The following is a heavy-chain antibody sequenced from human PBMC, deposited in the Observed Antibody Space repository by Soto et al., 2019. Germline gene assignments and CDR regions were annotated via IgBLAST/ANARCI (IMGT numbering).Heavy chain of an antibody. Sequence: QVQLVQSGAEVKKPGASVKVSCKATGYTFTNYYIHWVRQAPGQGLEWMGIIIPGAGTTSFARKFQGRVTMTRDTTTSTVVMALISPRPEDTAVYYCARHLVEGKGYFPPELRGQGTLVTGSS. CDR1: GYTFTNYY. V-gene: IGHV1-46*01. CDR2: IIPGAGTT. D-gene: IGHD3-22*01. CDR3: ARHLVEGKGYFPPEL. J-gene: IGHJ4*02.